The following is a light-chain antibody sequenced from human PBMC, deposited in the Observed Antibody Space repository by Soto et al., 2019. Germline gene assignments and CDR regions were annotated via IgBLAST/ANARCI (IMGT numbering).Light chain of an antibody. Sequence: QSVLTQPASVSGSPGQSITISCAGTSSDVGGYNSVSWYQQHPGKAPKLMIFDVNNRPSGVSNRFSGSKSDNMASLTISGLQSEDEADYYCSSYRDSSTLVVFGGGTKLTVL. CDR1: SSDVGGYNS. CDR3: SSYRDSSTLVV. V-gene: IGLV2-14*01. CDR2: DVN. J-gene: IGLJ2*01.